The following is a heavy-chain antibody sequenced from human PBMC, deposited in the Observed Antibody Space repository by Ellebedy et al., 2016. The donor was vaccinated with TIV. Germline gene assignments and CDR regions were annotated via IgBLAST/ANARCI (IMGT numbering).Heavy chain of an antibody. D-gene: IGHD3-10*01. V-gene: IGHV1-69*13. J-gene: IGHJ1*01. Sequence: SVKVSXKASGGTFSSYGISWVRQAPGHGLEWMGAIFGMFGRTTYAQKFQGRVTITADESTSAAYMELSSLSSEDTAVYYCGRSEKYYPEYIHHWGQGTLVTVSS. CDR1: GGTFSSYG. CDR2: IFGMFGRT. CDR3: GRSEKYYPEYIHH.